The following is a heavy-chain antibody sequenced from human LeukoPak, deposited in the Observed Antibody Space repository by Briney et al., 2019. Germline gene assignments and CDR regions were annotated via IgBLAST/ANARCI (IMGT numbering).Heavy chain of an antibody. Sequence: KPSETLSLTCAVYGGSFSGYYWSWIRQPPGKGLEWIGEINHSGSTNYNPSLKSRVTISVDTSKNQFSLKLSSVTAADTAVYYCARRRIWFGETREDYWGQGTLVTVSS. CDR1: GGSFSGYY. CDR2: INHSGST. D-gene: IGHD3-10*01. J-gene: IGHJ4*02. CDR3: ARRRIWFGETREDY. V-gene: IGHV4-34*01.